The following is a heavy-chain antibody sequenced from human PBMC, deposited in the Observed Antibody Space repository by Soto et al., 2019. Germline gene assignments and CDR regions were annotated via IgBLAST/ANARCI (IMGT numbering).Heavy chain of an antibody. V-gene: IGHV4-39*01. CDR2: IYYSGST. Sequence: PSETLSLTCTVSGGSISSSSYYWGWIRQPPGKGLEWIGSIYYSGSTYYNPSLKSRVTISVDTSKNQFSLKLSSVTAADTAVYYCARPRIDYGGNSPYYYGMDVWGQGTTVTVS. D-gene: IGHD4-17*01. CDR1: GGSISSSSYY. CDR3: ARPRIDYGGNSPYYYGMDV. J-gene: IGHJ6*02.